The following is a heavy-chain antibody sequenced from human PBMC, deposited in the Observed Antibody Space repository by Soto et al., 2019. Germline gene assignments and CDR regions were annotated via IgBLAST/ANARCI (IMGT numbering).Heavy chain of an antibody. CDR2: INAGNGDT. Sequence: ASVKVSCKASGDTFTNYAMHWVRQAPGQRLEWMGWINAGNGDTKYSQNFQGRVTITRDTSASTAYMELSSLRSEDTAVYYCARDPYYDFWSGSNWFDPWGQGTLVTVSS. CDR3: ARDPYYDFWSGSNWFDP. V-gene: IGHV1-3*01. D-gene: IGHD3-3*01. CDR1: GDTFTNYA. J-gene: IGHJ5*02.